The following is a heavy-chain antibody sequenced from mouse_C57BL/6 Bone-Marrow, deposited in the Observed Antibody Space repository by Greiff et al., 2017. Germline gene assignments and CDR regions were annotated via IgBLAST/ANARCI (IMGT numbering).Heavy chain of an antibody. D-gene: IGHD1-1*01. Sequence: QVQLQQPGAELVKPGASVKLSCKASGYTFTSYWMHWVKQRPGQGLEWIGMIHPNSGSTNFNEKFKSKATLTVDKSSSPAYMQLSSRTSEDSAVYYCARVPYYDGSSSYWGQGTTLTVSS. CDR1: GYTFTSYW. V-gene: IGHV1-64*01. CDR2: IHPNSGST. J-gene: IGHJ2*01. CDR3: ARVPYYDGSSSY.